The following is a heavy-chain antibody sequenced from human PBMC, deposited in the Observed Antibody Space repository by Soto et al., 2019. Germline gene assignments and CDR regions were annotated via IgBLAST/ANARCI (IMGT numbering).Heavy chain of an antibody. D-gene: IGHD3-16*01. V-gene: IGHV4-31*03. CDR1: GGSISSGGYY. CDR3: ARASTGGEYYFDY. Sequence: NPSETLSLTCTVSGGSISSGGYYWSWIRQHPGKGLEWIGYIYYSGSTYYNPSLKSRVTISVDTSKNQFSLKLSSVTAADTAVYYCARASTGGEYYFDYWGQGTLVTVSS. CDR2: IYYSGST. J-gene: IGHJ4*02.